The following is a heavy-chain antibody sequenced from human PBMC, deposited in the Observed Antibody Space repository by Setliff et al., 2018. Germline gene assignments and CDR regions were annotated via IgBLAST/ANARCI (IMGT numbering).Heavy chain of an antibody. CDR2: IHSSGSA. CDR1: GASISSGSYY. D-gene: IGHD2-21*02. J-gene: IGHJ4*02. V-gene: IGHV4-61*09. CDR3: ARGGVTAVWDLTD. Sequence: TLSLTCTVSGASISSGSYYWSWIRQPAGKGLEWIGHIHSSGSANYNPSLKSRVTISLDTSKNQFSLKLSSVTAADTAVYYCARGGVTAVWDLTDWGQGTLVTVSS.